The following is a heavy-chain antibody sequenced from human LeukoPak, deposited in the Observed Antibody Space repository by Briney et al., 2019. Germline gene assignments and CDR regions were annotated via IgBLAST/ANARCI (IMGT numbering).Heavy chain of an antibody. V-gene: IGHV4-59*01. CDR3: ASSRRGYTSGWFFDY. Sequence: SATLSLTCTVSGDFTNNYYWNWIRQSPGKGLGWMGYFFHFGSPHYSPSLRGRVTISIDTSKNQFSLRLTSVTTADTAIYYCASSRRGYTSGWFFDYWGQGALVTVSS. J-gene: IGHJ4*02. D-gene: IGHD6-13*01. CDR1: GDFTNNYY. CDR2: FFHFGSP.